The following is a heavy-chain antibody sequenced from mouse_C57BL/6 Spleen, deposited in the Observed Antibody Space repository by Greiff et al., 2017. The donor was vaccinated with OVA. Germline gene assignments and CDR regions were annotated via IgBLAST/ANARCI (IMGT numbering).Heavy chain of an antibody. Sequence: VQLQQPGAELVKPGASVKLSCKASGYTFTSYWMQWVKQRPGQGLEWIGEIDPSDSYTNYNQKFKGKATLTVDTSSSTAYMQLSSLTSEDSAVYYCARLGYWGQGTTLTVSS. V-gene: IGHV1-50*01. J-gene: IGHJ2*01. CDR2: IDPSDSYT. CDR1: GYTFTSYW. CDR3: ARLGY.